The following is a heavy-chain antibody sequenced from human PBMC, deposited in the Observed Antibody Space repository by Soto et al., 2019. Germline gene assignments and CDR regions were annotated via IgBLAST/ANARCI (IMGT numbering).Heavy chain of an antibody. CDR1: GDSVSSNSAA. Sequence: SQTLSLTCAISGDSVSSNSAAWNWIRQSPSRGLEWLGRTYYRSKWYNDYAVSVKSRITINPDTSKNQFSLQLNSVTPEDTAVYYCAREPYYYDSSGYLNYFDYWGQGTLVTVSS. D-gene: IGHD3-22*01. CDR2: TYYRSKWYN. V-gene: IGHV6-1*01. CDR3: AREPYYYDSSGYLNYFDY. J-gene: IGHJ4*02.